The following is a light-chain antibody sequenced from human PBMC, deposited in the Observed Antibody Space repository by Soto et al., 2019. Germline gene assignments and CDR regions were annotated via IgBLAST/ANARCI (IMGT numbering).Light chain of an antibody. V-gene: IGKV3-20*01. CDR1: QSVISSY. Sequence: EIVLTQSPGTLSLSPGEIATLYFSASQSVISSYLAWYQQKPGQAPRLLIYGASSRATGIPDRFSGSGSGTDFTLTISRLEPEDFAVYYCQQYGSSPPITFGQGTRLEIK. J-gene: IGKJ5*01. CDR2: GAS. CDR3: QQYGSSPPIT.